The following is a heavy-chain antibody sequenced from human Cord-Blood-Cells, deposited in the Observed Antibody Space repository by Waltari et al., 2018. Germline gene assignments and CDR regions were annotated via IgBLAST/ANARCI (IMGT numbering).Heavy chain of an antibody. CDR3: ARERTLDILTGYYGAPLVG. Sequence: QVQLVQSGAEVKKPGSSVKVSCKGSGGTFSSYAISWVRRVPGQVLEWMGGIIPIFGTANYAQKFQGRVTITADESTSTAYMELSSLRSEDTAVYYCARERTLDILTGYYGAPLVGWGQGTLVTVSS. J-gene: IGHJ4*02. CDR1: GGTFSSYA. D-gene: IGHD3-9*01. V-gene: IGHV1-69*01. CDR2: IIPIFGTA.